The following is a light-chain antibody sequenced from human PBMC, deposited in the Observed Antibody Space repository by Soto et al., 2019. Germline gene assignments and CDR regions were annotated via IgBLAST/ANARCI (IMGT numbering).Light chain of an antibody. J-gene: IGLJ1*01. CDR3: CSNAVGSTYV. Sequence: QPVLTQPAPVSGSPGQSITISCTGTSTDVGSHKLVSWYQQYPGNAPKLIIFEAYKRPSGVSNRFSGSKSGSTASLTISGLQAEDEADYYCCSNAVGSTYVFGTGTKVTVL. V-gene: IGLV2-23*01. CDR2: EAY. CDR1: STDVGSHKL.